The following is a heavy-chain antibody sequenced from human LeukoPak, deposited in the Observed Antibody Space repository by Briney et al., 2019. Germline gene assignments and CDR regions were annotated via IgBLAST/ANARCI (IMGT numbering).Heavy chain of an antibody. CDR2: ISGSGGST. D-gene: IGHD2-2*01. V-gene: IGHV3-23*01. CDR1: GFTFSSYA. CDR3: ARAAAVCSSTSCYGHY. Sequence: GGSLRLSCAASGFTFSSYAMTWARQAPGKGLEWVSGISGSGGSTYYADSVKGRFTISRDNSKDTLYLQMNSLRAEDTAVYYCARAAAVCSSTSCYGHYWGQGTLVTVSS. J-gene: IGHJ4*02.